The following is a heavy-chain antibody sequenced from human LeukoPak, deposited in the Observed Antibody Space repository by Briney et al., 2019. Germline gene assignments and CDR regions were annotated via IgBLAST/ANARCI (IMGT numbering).Heavy chain of an antibody. CDR3: ARSAGGGHYYYYGMDV. V-gene: IGHV1-2*02. CDR2: INPNSGGT. Sequence: GASVKVSCKASGYTFTGYYMHWVRQAPGQGLEWMGWINPNSGGTNYAQKCQGRVTMTRDTSISTAYMELSRLRSDDTAVYYCARSAGGGHYYYYGMDVWGQGTTVTVSS. CDR1: GYTFTGYY. D-gene: IGHD4-23*01. J-gene: IGHJ6*02.